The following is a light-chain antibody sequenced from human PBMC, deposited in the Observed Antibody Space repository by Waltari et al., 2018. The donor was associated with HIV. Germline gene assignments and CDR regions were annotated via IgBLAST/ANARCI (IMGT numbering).Light chain of an antibody. CDR3: HSEDNTGAAF. Sequence: SSGLTQPPSVSVSPGQTARLTCSGDGLSKHYVCWYQQKTGQAPVLVIYKDTERPSNIPERFSGATSGTTVTLTISGVQAEDEADYFCHSEDNTGAAFFGGGTRLTVL. J-gene: IGLJ2*01. CDR2: KDT. V-gene: IGLV3-25*03. CDR1: GLSKHY.